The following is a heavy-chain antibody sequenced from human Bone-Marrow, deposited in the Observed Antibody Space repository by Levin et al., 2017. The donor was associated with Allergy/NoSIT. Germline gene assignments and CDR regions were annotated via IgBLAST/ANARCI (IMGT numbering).Heavy chain of an antibody. J-gene: IGHJ6*03. CDR1: GYSISDYY. Sequence: SQTLSLTCAVSGYSISDYYWGWIRQPPGKGLEWIGSTYHSGGTNYNPSLKSRVTISVDTSKNQFSLKLSSVTAADTAVYYCAREYYLDVWGKGTTVTVSS. CDR2: TYHSGGT. CDR3: AREYYLDV. V-gene: IGHV4-38-2*02.